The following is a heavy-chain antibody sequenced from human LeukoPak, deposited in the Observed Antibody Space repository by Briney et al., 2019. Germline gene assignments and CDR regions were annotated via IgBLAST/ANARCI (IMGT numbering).Heavy chain of an antibody. D-gene: IGHD5-18*01. CDR1: GGTFSSYA. V-gene: IGHV1-69*04. J-gene: IGHJ6*02. CDR3: ARGYSYGYRRVYYYGMDV. Sequence: GASVKVSCKASGGTFSSYAISWVRQAPGQGLEWMGRIIPIFGIANYAQKFQGRVTITADKSTSTAYMELSSLRSEDTAVYYCARGYSYGYRRVYYYGMDVWGQGTTATVSS. CDR2: IIPIFGIA.